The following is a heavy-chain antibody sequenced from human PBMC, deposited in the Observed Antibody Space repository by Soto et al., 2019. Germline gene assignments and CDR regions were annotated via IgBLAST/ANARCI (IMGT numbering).Heavy chain of an antibody. CDR2: ISYDGSNK. CDR1: GFTFSSYG. Sequence: QVQLVESGGGVVQPGRSLRLSCAASGFTFSSYGMHWVRQAPGKGLEWVAVISYDGSNKYYADSVKGRFTISRDNSKNPLYSQINRLRAEDTGVYYWAKALWFRGLGAFDYWGQGTLVTVSS. CDR3: AKALWFRGLGAFDY. J-gene: IGHJ4*02. D-gene: IGHD3-10*01. V-gene: IGHV3-30*18.